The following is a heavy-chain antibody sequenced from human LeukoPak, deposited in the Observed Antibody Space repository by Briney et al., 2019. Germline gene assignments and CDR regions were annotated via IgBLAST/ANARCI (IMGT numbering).Heavy chain of an antibody. D-gene: IGHD6-13*01. V-gene: IGHV4-34*01. CDR1: GGSFSGYY. Sequence: SETLSLTCAVYGGSFSGYYWSWIRQPPGKGLEWIGEINHSGSTNYNPSLKSRVTISVDTSKNQFSLKLSSVTAADMAVYYCARTLIAAAGPFDYWGQGTLVTVSS. CDR2: INHSGST. CDR3: ARTLIAAAGPFDY. J-gene: IGHJ4*02.